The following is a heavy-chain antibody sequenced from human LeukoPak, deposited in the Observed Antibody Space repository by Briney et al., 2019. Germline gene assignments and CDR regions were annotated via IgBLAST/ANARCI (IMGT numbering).Heavy chain of an antibody. V-gene: IGHV3-30-3*01. CDR2: ISDDGSRK. CDR3: ARDQYGGTSIVTGIDY. J-gene: IGHJ4*02. D-gene: IGHD4-23*01. CDR1: GLTFSNHV. Sequence: GRSLRLSCVVSGLTFSNHVFHWVRQAPGKGLEWVAMISDDGSRKFYADSVKGRFTISRDNSKNTLHLQMNSLRPENTAVYYCARDQYGGTSIVTGIDYWGQGTLVTVSS.